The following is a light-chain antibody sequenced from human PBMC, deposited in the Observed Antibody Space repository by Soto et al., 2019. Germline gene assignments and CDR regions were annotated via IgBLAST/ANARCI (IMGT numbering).Light chain of an antibody. J-gene: IGKJ1*01. CDR2: AAS. CDR1: QGIRND. CDR3: QQYNNWPPWT. Sequence: DIQMTQSPSSLAASVGDRVTITCRASQGIRNDLGWYQQRPGKAPQRLIYAASSLQSGVPSRFSGSGSGTEFTLTISSLQSEDFAVYYCQQYNNWPPWTFGQGTKVDIK. V-gene: IGKV1-17*01.